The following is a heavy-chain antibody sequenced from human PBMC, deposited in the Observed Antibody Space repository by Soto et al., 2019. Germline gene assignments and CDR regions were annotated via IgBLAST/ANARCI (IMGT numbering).Heavy chain of an antibody. D-gene: IGHD3-10*01. J-gene: IGHJ4*02. Sequence: SEILCVTYTVAGGSSISGGYYWSWISQHPGKGLEWIGYIYYSGNTYYNPSLKSRVTISEDTSKNQFSLKLSSVTAADTAVYYCARAPRGNYGYPSYFDYWGQGTLVTVSS. CDR1: GGSSISGGYY. CDR3: ARAPRGNYGYPSYFDY. CDR2: IYYSGNT. V-gene: IGHV4-31*03.